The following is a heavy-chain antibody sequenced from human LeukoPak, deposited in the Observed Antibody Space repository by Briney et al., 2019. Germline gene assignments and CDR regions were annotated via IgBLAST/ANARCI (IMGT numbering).Heavy chain of an antibody. V-gene: IGHV3-21*04. D-gene: IGHD3-10*01. Sequence: GGSLRLSCAASGFTFSSYSVNWVRQAPGKGLEWVSSISSSSSYIYYAVSVKGRFTISRDNSKNTLYLQMNSLRVEDTAVYYCAKAVSPSGTYLPGYWGQGTLVTVSS. CDR2: ISSSSSYI. J-gene: IGHJ4*02. CDR1: GFTFSSYS. CDR3: AKAVSPSGTYLPGY.